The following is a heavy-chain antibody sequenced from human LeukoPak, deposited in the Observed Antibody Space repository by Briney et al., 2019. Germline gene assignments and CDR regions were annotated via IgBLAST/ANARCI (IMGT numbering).Heavy chain of an antibody. CDR2: ISSSSTI. D-gene: IGHD6-19*01. CDR1: RFTFSSYS. CDR3: ARVITSSGWYP. J-gene: IGHJ4*02. V-gene: IGHV3-48*02. Sequence: PGGSLRLSCAASRFTFSSYSMNWVRQAPGKGLEWVSYISSSSTIYYADSVKGRFTISRDNAKNSLYLQMNSLRDEDTAVYYCARVITSSGWYPWGRGTLVTVSS.